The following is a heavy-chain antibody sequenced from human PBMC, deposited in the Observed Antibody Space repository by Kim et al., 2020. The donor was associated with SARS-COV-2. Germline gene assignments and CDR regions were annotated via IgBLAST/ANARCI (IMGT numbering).Heavy chain of an antibody. D-gene: IGHD3-10*01. J-gene: IGHJ4*02. V-gene: IGHV3-21*01. CDR3: ARFRGVII. CDR2: SYI. Sequence: SYIYYADSVKGRFTISRDNAKNSLYLQMNSLRAEDTAVYYCARFRGVIIWGQGTLVTVSS.